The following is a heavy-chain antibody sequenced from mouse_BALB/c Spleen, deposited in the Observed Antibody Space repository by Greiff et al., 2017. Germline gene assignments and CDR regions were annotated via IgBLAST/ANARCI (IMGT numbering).Heavy chain of an antibody. CDR2: IWGDGST. J-gene: IGHJ3*01. D-gene: IGHD2-14*01. CDR3: ARDKNYRYGAWFAY. V-gene: IGHV2-6-7*01. Sequence: VKVVESGPGLVAPSQSLSITCTVSGFSLTGYGVNWVRQPPGKGLEWLGMIWGDGSTDYNSALKSRLSISKDNSKSQVFLKMNSLQTDDTARYYCARDKNYRYGAWFAYWGQGTLVTVSA. CDR1: GFSLTGYG.